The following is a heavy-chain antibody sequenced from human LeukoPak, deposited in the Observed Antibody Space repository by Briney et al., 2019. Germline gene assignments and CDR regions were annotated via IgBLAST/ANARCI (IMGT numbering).Heavy chain of an antibody. CDR3: ARGGHRAVAGHYYYYMDV. D-gene: IGHD6-19*01. Sequence: PSETLSLTCTVSGGSISSYYWSWIRQPPGKGLEWIGYIYYSGSTNYNPSLKSRVTISVDTSKNQFSLKLSSVTAADTAVYYCARGGHRAVAGHYYYYMDVWGKGTTVTVSS. V-gene: IGHV4-59*01. J-gene: IGHJ6*03. CDR2: IYYSGST. CDR1: GGSISSYY.